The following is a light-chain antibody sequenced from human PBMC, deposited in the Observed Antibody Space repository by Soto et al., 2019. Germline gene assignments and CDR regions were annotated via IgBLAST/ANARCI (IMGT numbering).Light chain of an antibody. Sequence: DIQLTQSPSFLSASVGDRVTINCRASQGISSYLAWYQQKPGKAPKLLIYAASTLQSGVPSRFSGSGSGTEFTLTISSLQPEDFATYYCQQLNSYVGTFGQGTRLEIK. CDR2: AAS. J-gene: IGKJ5*01. CDR1: QGISSY. CDR3: QQLNSYVGT. V-gene: IGKV1-9*01.